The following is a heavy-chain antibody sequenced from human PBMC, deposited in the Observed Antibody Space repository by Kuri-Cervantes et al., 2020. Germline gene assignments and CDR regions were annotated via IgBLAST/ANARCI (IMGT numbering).Heavy chain of an antibody. D-gene: IGHD3-10*01. CDR2: INHSGST. J-gene: IGHJ5*02. Sequence: SETLSLTCAVSGGSISSSNWWSWVRQPPGKGLEWIGEINHSGSTNYNPSLKSRVTISVGTSKNQFSLKLSSVTAADTAVYYCARDLSSYGSGSYYNPWFDPWGQGTLVTVSS. CDR1: GGSISSSNW. V-gene: IGHV4-4*02. CDR3: ARDLSSYGSGSYYNPWFDP.